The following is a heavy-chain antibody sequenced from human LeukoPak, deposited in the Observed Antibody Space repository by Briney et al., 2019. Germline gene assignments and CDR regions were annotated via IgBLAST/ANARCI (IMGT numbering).Heavy chain of an antibody. CDR1: GGSISGYY. CDR3: ARHGPYRYYYDSSGRYYFDY. Sequence: SETLSLTCNVSGGSISGYYWSWIRQPPGKGLEWIGEINHSGSTNYNPSLKSRVTISVDTSKNQFSLKLSSVTAADTAVYYCARHGPYRYYYDSSGRYYFDYWGQGTLVTVSS. CDR2: INHSGST. J-gene: IGHJ4*02. V-gene: IGHV4-34*01. D-gene: IGHD3-22*01.